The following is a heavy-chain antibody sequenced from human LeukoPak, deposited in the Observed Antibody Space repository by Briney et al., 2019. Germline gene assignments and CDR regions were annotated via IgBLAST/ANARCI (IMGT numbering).Heavy chain of an antibody. D-gene: IGHD2-2*01. CDR1: IFSFSDYA. CDR2: ISGSGDST. Sequence: PGGSLRLSCTASIFSFSDYAMSWVRQAPGKGLEWVSAISGSGDSTYYADSVKGRFTISRDNSKNTLFLQMNSLRAEDTAVYYCAKGRFSQLLSLGLDVWGQGTTVTVSS. CDR3: AKGRFSQLLSLGLDV. V-gene: IGHV3-23*01. J-gene: IGHJ6*02.